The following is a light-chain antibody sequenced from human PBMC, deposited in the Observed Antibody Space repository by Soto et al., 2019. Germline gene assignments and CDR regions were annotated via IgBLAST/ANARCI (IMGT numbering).Light chain of an antibody. CDR2: DAS. V-gene: IGKV1-33*01. Sequence: DIQMTQSPSSLSASVGDRVTITCQASQDISNYLNWYQQKPGKAPKLLIYDASNLETGVPSRFSGSGSLTDFTLTISSLQPEDIATYYCQQYDNLPLTFGGGTKVEIK. CDR3: QQYDNLPLT. CDR1: QDISNY. J-gene: IGKJ4*01.